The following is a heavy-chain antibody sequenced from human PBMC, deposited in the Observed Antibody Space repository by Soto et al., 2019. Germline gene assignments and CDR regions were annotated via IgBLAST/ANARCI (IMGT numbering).Heavy chain of an antibody. CDR1: GGSISSGGYY. D-gene: IGHD3-9*01. CDR2: IYYSGST. V-gene: IGHV4-31*03. CDR3: ARLMYYDILTGPNFDY. Sequence: TSETLSLTCTVSGGSISSGGYYWSWIRQHPGKGLEWIGYIYYSGSTYYNPSLKSRVTISVDTSKNQFSLKLSSVTAADTAVYYCARLMYYDILTGPNFDYWGQGTLVTVSS. J-gene: IGHJ4*02.